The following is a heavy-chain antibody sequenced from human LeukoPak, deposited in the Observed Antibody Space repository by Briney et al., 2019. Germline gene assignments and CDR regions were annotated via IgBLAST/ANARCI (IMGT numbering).Heavy chain of an antibody. V-gene: IGHV1-69*13. CDR1: GGTFSSYA. CDR2: IIPIFGTA. J-gene: IGHJ5*02. CDR3: ARDVSFSHYDTSWFDP. Sequence: ASVKVSCKASGGTFSSYAISWVRQAPGQGLEWMGGIIPIFGTANYARKFQGRVTITADESTSTAYMELSSLRSEDTAVYYRARDVSFSHYDTSWFDPWGQGTLVTVSS. D-gene: IGHD3-22*01.